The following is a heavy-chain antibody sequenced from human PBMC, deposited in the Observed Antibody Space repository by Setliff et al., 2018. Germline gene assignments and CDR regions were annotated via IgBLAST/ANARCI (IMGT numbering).Heavy chain of an antibody. CDR3: ARHFRSSKVQFLEYLTDYYFDS. D-gene: IGHD3-3*01. J-gene: IGHJ4*02. V-gene: IGHV4-59*01. CDR1: GGSISSYY. Sequence: SETLSLTCTVSGGSISSYYWSWIRQPPGEGLEWIGYIYYSGSTNYNPSLKSRVTISVDTSKNQFSLKLSSVTAADTAVYYCARHFRSSKVQFLEYLTDYYFDSWGQGTLVTVSS. CDR2: IYYSGST.